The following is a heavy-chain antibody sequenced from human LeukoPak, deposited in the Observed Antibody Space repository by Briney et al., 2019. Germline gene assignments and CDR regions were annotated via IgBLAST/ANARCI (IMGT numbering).Heavy chain of an antibody. V-gene: IGHV1-69*05. J-gene: IGHJ6*03. Sequence: GASVKVSCKASGGTFSSYAISWVRQAPGRGLEWMGGIIPIFGTANYAQKFQGRVTITTDESTSTAYMELSSLRSEDTAVYYCAASTTGTHGSGEWYYYYMDVWGKGTTVTVSS. CDR1: GGTFSSYA. CDR3: AASTTGTHGSGEWYYYYMDV. D-gene: IGHD6-13*01. CDR2: IIPIFGTA.